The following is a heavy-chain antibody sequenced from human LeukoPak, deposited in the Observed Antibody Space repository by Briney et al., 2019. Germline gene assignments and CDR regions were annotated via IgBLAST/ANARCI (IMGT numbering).Heavy chain of an antibody. CDR3: ARGSITIFGVVIMVPFDY. J-gene: IGHJ4*02. CDR1: GYTFTGYY. D-gene: IGHD3-3*01. Sequence: ASVKVSCKASGYTFTGYYMHWVRQAPGQGLEWMGWINPNSGGTNYAQMFQGRVTMTRDTSISTAYMELSRLRSDDTAVYYCARGSITIFGVVIMVPFDYWGQGTLVTVSS. CDR2: INPNSGGT. V-gene: IGHV1-2*02.